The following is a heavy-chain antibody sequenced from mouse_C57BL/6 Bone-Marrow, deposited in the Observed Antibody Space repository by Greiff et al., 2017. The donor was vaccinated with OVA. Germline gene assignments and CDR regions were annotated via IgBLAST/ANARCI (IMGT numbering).Heavy chain of an antibody. CDR2: IYPRSGNT. CDR1: GYTFTSYG. J-gene: IGHJ3*01. Sequence: VQLQQSGAELARPGASVKLSCKASGYTFTSYGISWVKQRTGQGLEWIGEIYPRSGNTYYNEKFKGKATLTADKSSSTAYLELSSLTSEDSAVYFCARGGYYYGSSYLFAYWGQGTLVTVSA. CDR3: ARGGYYYGSSYLFAY. D-gene: IGHD1-1*01. V-gene: IGHV1-81*01.